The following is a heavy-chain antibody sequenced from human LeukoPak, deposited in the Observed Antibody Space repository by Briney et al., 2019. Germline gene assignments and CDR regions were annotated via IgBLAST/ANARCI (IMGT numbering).Heavy chain of an antibody. CDR3: TSRAAVGTFN. J-gene: IGHJ4*02. CDR2: IRSKANSYAT. CDR1: GFTFSDSA. V-gene: IGHV3-73*01. Sequence: GGSLRLSCAASGFTFSDSAMHWVRQASGKGLEWVGRIRSKANSYATAYAASVKGRFTISRDDSKNTAYLQMNSLKIEDTAVYYCTSRAAVGTFNWGQGTLVTLSS. D-gene: IGHD6-13*01.